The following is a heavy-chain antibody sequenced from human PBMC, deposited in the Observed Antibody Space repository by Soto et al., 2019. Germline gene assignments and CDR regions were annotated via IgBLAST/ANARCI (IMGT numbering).Heavy chain of an antibody. Sequence: SETLSLTCTVSGGSISSGGYYWSWIRQHPGKGLEWIGYIYYSGSTYYNPSLKSRVTKTVDTSKNQFSLKLSSVTAADTAVYYCARGGPSIAARLAWFDPWGQGTLVTVS. CDR3: ARGGPSIAARLAWFDP. V-gene: IGHV4-31*03. CDR2: IYYSGST. J-gene: IGHJ5*02. D-gene: IGHD6-6*01. CDR1: GGSISSGGYY.